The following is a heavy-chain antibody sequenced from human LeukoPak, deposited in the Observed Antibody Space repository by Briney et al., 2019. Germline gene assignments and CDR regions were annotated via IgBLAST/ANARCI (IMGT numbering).Heavy chain of an antibody. V-gene: IGHV1-18*04. J-gene: IGHJ4*02. CDR2: ISPYSGNT. Sequence: ASVKVSCKTSGFTFTSYGITWVRQAPGQGLEWMGWISPYSGNTKYAPKFQGRVTMTTDTSTSMAYMELRGLRPDDTAVYYCAKWGDSGDHYFVDNGYWGQGTLVTVSS. D-gene: IGHD5-12*01. CDR3: AKWGDSGDHYFVDNGY. CDR1: GFTFTSYG.